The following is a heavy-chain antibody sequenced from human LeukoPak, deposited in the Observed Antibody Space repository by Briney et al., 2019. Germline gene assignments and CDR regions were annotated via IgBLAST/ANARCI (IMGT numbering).Heavy chain of an antibody. D-gene: IGHD5-24*01. Sequence: GGSLRLSCAASGFTFSTHEMNWVRQAPGKGLEWVSVFYVGGATYYAASVKGRFTISRDNSENTLYLQMKSLRAEDTAVYYCARGDGYNFFDYWGQGILVTVSS. V-gene: IGHV3-53*01. CDR3: ARGDGYNFFDY. CDR1: GFTFSTHE. J-gene: IGHJ4*02. CDR2: FYVGGAT.